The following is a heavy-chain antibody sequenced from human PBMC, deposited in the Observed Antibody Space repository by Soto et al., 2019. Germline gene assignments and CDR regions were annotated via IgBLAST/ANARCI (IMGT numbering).Heavy chain of an antibody. Sequence: ASVKVSCKASGGTSSSYAISWVRQAPGQGLEWMGGIIPIFGTANYAQKFQGRVTITADESTSTAYMELSSLRSEDTAVYYCARQNAVVSLQNAFDIWGQGTMVTVSS. CDR3: ARQNAVVSLQNAFDI. D-gene: IGHD3-22*01. CDR1: GGTSSSYA. V-gene: IGHV1-69*13. J-gene: IGHJ3*02. CDR2: IIPIFGTA.